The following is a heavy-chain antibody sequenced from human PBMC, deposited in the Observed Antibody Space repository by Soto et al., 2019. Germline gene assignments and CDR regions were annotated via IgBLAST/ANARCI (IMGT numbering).Heavy chain of an antibody. Sequence: ASVKVSCKASGYTFTGYYMHWVRQAPGQGLEWMGWINPNSGGTNYAQKFQGWVTMTRDTSISTAYMELSRLRSDDTAVYYCARVSLLYYDFWSGPLRNWFDPWGQGTLVTVSS. CDR3: ARVSLLYYDFWSGPLRNWFDP. CDR1: GYTFTGYY. V-gene: IGHV1-2*04. CDR2: INPNSGGT. D-gene: IGHD3-3*01. J-gene: IGHJ5*02.